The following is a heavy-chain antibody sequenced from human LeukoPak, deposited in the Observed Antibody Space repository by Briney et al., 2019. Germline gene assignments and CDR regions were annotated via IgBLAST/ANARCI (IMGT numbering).Heavy chain of an antibody. CDR3: ARDGSGITGTTLGYFDY. CDR1: GYTFTSYG. V-gene: IGHV1-18*01. D-gene: IGHD1-7*01. Sequence: AASVKVSCKASGYTFTSYGISWVRQAPGQGLEWMGWISAYNGNTNYAQKLQGRVTMTTDTSTSTAYMELRSLRSDDTAVYYCARDGSGITGTTLGYFDYWGQGTLVTVSS. CDR2: ISAYNGNT. J-gene: IGHJ4*02.